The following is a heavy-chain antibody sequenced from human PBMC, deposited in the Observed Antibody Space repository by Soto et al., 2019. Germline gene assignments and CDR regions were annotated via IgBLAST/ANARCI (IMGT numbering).Heavy chain of an antibody. Sequence: EVQVVESGGGLVQPGGSLRLSCAGSEFTFNIYSMNWVRQAPGKGLEWISHIDGSSRTIYYADSVRGRFTISRDNAKNSLYLQMNSLRAEDTAVYYCARDCRFGYGMEVWGQGTTVTVSS. CDR2: IDGSSRTI. CDR1: EFTFNIYS. J-gene: IGHJ6*02. V-gene: IGHV3-48*01. D-gene: IGHD3-16*01. CDR3: ARDCRFGYGMEV.